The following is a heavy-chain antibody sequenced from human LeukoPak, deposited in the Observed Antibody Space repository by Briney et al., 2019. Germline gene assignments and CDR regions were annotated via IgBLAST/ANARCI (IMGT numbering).Heavy chain of an antibody. D-gene: IGHD2-2*01. J-gene: IGHJ5*02. CDR3: ARISVVPAAMVFDP. CDR1: GGSISSYH. CDR2: IYYSGST. Sequence: SETLSLTCTVSGGSISSYHWSWIRQPPGKGLEWIGYIYYSGSTNYNPSLKSRVTISVDTSKNQFSLKLSSVTAADTAVYYCARISVVPAAMVFDPWGQGTLVTVSS. V-gene: IGHV4-59*01.